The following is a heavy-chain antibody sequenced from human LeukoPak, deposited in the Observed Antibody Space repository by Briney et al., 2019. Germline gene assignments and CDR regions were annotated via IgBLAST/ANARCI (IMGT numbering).Heavy chain of an antibody. CDR3: ARMQMDTGYRPFDI. CDR2: IKEDGSEK. D-gene: IGHD5-24*01. V-gene: IGHV3-7*01. J-gene: IGHJ3*02. Sequence: GGSLRLSCTASGFTFPTFWMAWVRQAPGKGLEWVAKIKEDGSEKDYVDSVKGRFTIYRDNAKNSLHLQMNYLRAEDTAVYYCARMQMDTGYRPFDIWGQGTMVAVSS. CDR1: GFTFPTFW.